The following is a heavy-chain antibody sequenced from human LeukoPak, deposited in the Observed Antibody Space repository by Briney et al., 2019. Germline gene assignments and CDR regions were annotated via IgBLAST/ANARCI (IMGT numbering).Heavy chain of an antibody. Sequence: ASVKVSCKASGYTFTGYYMHWVRQAPGQGLEWMGWINPNSGGTNYAQKFQGRATMTRDTSISTAYMELSRLRSDDTAVYYCARDRGIAVAGIMEFDPWGQGTLVTVSS. CDR2: INPNSGGT. V-gene: IGHV1-2*02. CDR1: GYTFTGYY. J-gene: IGHJ5*02. CDR3: ARDRGIAVAGIMEFDP. D-gene: IGHD6-19*01.